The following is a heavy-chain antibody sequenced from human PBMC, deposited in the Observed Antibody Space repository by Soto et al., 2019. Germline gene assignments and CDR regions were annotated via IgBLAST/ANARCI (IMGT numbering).Heavy chain of an antibody. CDR2: ISTYNGET. CDR3: GRDPPLRGVITNYFDY. CDR1: GYTFTMYG. V-gene: IGHV1-18*01. Sequence: ASVKVSCKTSGYTFTMYGISWVRQAPGQGLEWVGWISTYNGETHYAPSLQDRVTITRDTSTYTAYMELKSLTSDDSAVYYCGRDPPLRGVITNYFDYWGQGSLVTVSS. D-gene: IGHD3-10*01. J-gene: IGHJ4*02.